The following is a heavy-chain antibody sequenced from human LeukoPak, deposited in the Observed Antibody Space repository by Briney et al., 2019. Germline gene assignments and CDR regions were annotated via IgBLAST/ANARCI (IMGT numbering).Heavy chain of an antibody. D-gene: IGHD6-6*01. Sequence: GGSLRLSCAASGFIFSNYWMTWVRQAPGKGLEWVANIKQDGGERYYVDSARGRFTISRDNAKNSLYLQMNSLRAEDTAVYYCVRTGAARRGDYWGQGTLVTVSS. CDR2: IKQDGGER. CDR3: VRTGAARRGDY. J-gene: IGHJ4*02. CDR1: GFIFSNYW. V-gene: IGHV3-7*01.